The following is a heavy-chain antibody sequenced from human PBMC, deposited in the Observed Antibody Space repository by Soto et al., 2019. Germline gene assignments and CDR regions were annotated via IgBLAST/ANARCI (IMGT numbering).Heavy chain of an antibody. D-gene: IGHD7-27*01. J-gene: IGHJ3*02. CDR3: ARALGYAFDI. V-gene: IGHV3-64*01. CDR2: ISSNGGST. CDR1: GFTFSSYA. Sequence: PGGSLRLSCAASGFTFSSYAMHWVRQAPGKGLEYVSAISSNGGSTYYANSVKGRFTISRDNSKNTLYLQMGSLRAEDMAVYYCARALGYAFDIWGQATMVT.